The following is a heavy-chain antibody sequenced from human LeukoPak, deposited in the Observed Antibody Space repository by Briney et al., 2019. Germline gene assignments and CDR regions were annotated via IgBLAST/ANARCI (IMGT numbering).Heavy chain of an antibody. Sequence: SETLSLTCAVYGGSFSGYYWSWIRQPPGKGLEWIGEINHSGSTNYNPSLKSRVTISVDTSKNQFSLKLSSVTAADTAVYYCARGPRYCSSTSCYKRGWFDPWGQGTLVTVSP. CDR2: INHSGST. CDR1: GGSFSGYY. V-gene: IGHV4-34*01. CDR3: ARGPRYCSSTSCYKRGWFDP. J-gene: IGHJ5*02. D-gene: IGHD2-2*02.